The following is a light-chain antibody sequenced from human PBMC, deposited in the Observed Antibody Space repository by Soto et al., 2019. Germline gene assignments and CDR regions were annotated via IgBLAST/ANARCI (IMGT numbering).Light chain of an antibody. CDR3: QQYYNWPPIT. CDR1: QNVSSH. J-gene: IGKJ5*01. V-gene: IGKV3D-15*01. CDR2: GAS. Sequence: DIVMTQSPATLSVSAGERATLSCRASQNVSSHLAWYQQKPGQAPRLLIYGASIRATGIPARFSGSGSGTEFTLTISSLQSEDFAVYYCQQYYNWPPITFGQGTRLEIK.